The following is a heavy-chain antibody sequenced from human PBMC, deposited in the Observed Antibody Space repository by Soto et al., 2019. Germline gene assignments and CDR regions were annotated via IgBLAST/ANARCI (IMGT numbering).Heavy chain of an antibody. J-gene: IGHJ4*02. CDR3: ASVAYDILTGFHAPYFDY. CDR2: MNPGNGNT. D-gene: IGHD3-9*01. V-gene: IGHV1-3*01. Sequence: QVQLVQSGSEVKMPGTSVKVSCKTSGYTFTSYAVHWVRQAPGQRLEWLGWMNPGNGNTKYSQKLQGRITITRDTSATTAYMALSSLRSEVTAFYYCASVAYDILTGFHAPYFDYWGQGTLVTVSS. CDR1: GYTFTSYA.